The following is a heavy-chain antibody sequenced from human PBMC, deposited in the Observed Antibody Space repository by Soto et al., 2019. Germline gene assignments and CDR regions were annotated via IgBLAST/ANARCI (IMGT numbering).Heavy chain of an antibody. J-gene: IGHJ6*02. CDR3: ARDMIAREIMGEYQYYGMDV. D-gene: IGHD3-16*01. CDR2: IYYSGST. V-gene: IGHV4-61*01. CDR1: GGSVSSGSYY. Sequence: SETLSLTCTVSGGSVSSGSYYWNWIRQPPGKGLEWIGYIYYSGSTNSNPSLESRVTISVDTSKNQFSLKLSSVTAADTAVYYCARDMIAREIMGEYQYYGMDVWGQGTTVTVSS.